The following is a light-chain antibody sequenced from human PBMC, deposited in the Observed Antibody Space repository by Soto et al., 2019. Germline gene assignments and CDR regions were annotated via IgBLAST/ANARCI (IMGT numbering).Light chain of an antibody. CDR1: SGDIGNYYF. J-gene: IGLJ2*01. V-gene: IGLV2-14*02. CDR3: SSYTSSSTLA. CDR2: DAS. Sequence: QSALTQPASVSGSPGQSITISCTGGSGDIGNYYFVSWYQHHPGKAPKLIIYDASKRPSGISNRFSGSKSGNTASLTISGLQADDEADYYCSSYTSSSTLAIAGGTKLTVL.